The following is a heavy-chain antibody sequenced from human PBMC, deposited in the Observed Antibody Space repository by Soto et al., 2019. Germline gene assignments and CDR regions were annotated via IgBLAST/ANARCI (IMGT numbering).Heavy chain of an antibody. CDR2: ISAYNGNT. CDR1: GYTFTSYG. D-gene: IGHD4-17*01. V-gene: IGHV1-18*01. Sequence: ASVKVSCKASGYTFTSYGISWVRQAPGQGLEWMGWISAYNGNTNYAQKLQGRVTMTTDTSTSTAYMELRGLRSDDPAVYYCARDRRREVTTFAPWAQGTLVTVSS. CDR3: ARDRRREVTTFAP. J-gene: IGHJ5*02.